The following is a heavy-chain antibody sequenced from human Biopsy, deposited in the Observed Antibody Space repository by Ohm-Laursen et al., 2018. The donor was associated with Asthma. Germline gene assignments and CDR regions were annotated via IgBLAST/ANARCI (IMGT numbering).Heavy chain of an antibody. CDR2: INAGNGIT. V-gene: IGHV1-3*01. CDR1: GYTFTGNA. Sequence: GASVKVSCKASGYTFTGNAIHWMRQAPGQRLEWMGWINAGNGITKYSQKFQGRVTISRDTSASTAYMDLRSLRSEDTAVYYCARTYYDFLTGQVNDAFAMWGQGTMITVSS. D-gene: IGHD3-9*01. J-gene: IGHJ3*02. CDR3: ARTYYDFLTGQVNDAFAM.